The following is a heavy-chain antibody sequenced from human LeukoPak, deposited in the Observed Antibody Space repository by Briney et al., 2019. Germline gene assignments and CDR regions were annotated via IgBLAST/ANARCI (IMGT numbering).Heavy chain of an antibody. J-gene: IGHJ4*02. D-gene: IGHD3-22*01. Sequence: SETLSLTCAVYGGSFSGYYWNWIRQPPGKGLEWIGEINHSGSTKYNPSLKSRLTISVDTSKNQFSLKLSSVTAADTAVYYCAGRDSSDYYYPPYFDYWSQGTLVTVSS. CDR2: INHSGST. CDR3: AGRDSSDYYYPPYFDY. V-gene: IGHV4-34*01. CDR1: GGSFSGYY.